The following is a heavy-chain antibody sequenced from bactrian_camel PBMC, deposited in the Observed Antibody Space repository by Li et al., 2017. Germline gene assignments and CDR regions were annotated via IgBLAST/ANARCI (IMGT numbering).Heavy chain of an antibody. CDR2: INSRNIAT. CDR3: LVGFDY. D-gene: IGHD2*01. V-gene: IGHV3S40*01. CDR1: GFTFSDYP. Sequence: DVQLVESGGDSVQAGESLTLSCVASGFTFSDYPLTWVRQTPEKRFEWVSAINSRNIATYNDSVRGRFTISRDNSRSTVILELTSLTIEDTAMYYCLVGFDYWGQGTQVTVS. J-gene: IGHJ4*01.